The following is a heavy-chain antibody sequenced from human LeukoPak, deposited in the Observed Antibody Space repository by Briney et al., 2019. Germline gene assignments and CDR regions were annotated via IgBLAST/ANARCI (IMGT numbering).Heavy chain of an antibody. D-gene: IGHD1-14*01. J-gene: IGHJ5*02. V-gene: IGHV3-23*01. Sequence: GSLRLSCAGSGFTFSNYAMTWVRQAPGKGLEWVSSVSGSGGTTYYADSVKGRFTIFRDNSKETMYLQMNSLSAEDTALYYCAKWASTDITYNWFDPRGQGTLVTVSS. CDR2: VSGSGGTT. CDR1: GFTFSNYA. CDR3: AKWASTDITYNWFDP.